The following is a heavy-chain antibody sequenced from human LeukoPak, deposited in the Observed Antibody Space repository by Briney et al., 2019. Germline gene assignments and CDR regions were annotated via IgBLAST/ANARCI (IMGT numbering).Heavy chain of an antibody. CDR1: GYSFTSYW. D-gene: IGHD6-6*01. CDR3: ARLRSSDSSSSRMYYYYGMDV. J-gene: IGHJ6*02. Sequence: GESLKISCKGSGYSFTSYWIGWVRQMPGKGLEWVGIIYPGDSDTRYSPSFQGQVTISADKSISTAYLQWSSLKASDTAMYYCARLRSSDSSSSRMYYYYGMDVWGQGTTVTVS. CDR2: IYPGDSDT. V-gene: IGHV5-51*01.